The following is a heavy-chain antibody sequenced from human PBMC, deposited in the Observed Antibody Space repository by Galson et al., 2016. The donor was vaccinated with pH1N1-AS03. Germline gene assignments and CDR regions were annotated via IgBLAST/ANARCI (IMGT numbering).Heavy chain of an antibody. D-gene: IGHD4-23*01. CDR2: ISPIFGSA. J-gene: IGHJ3*02. CDR1: GGTLNNYA. V-gene: IGHV1-69*06. Sequence: SVKVSCKASGGTLNNYAVNWVRQAPGQGLEWMGGISPIFGSANHAQKFQGRVTITADIFTNTAYMELSGLSSEDTAVYYCARPSTTVVTPFALHIWGQGTMVTVSS. CDR3: ARPSTTVVTPFALHI.